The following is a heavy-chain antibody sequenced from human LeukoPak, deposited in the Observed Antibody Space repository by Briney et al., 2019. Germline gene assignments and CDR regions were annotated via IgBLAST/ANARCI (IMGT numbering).Heavy chain of an antibody. CDR3: AKVNRFCSGGSCSC. CDR2: ISGDGVSP. D-gene: IGHD2-15*01. Sequence: GGSLRLSCSASGFTFNNYALTWVRQTPGKGLECVSAISGDGVSPYYADSVRGRFTISRDNSKTTLYLQMNSLRAEDTALYYCAKVNRFCSGGSCSCWGQGTLVTVSS. CDR1: GFTFNNYA. V-gene: IGHV3-23*01. J-gene: IGHJ4*02.